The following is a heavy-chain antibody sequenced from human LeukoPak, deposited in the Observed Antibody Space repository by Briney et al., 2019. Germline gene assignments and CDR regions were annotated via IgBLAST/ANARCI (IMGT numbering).Heavy chain of an antibody. CDR2: IKQDGSEK. CDR3: ALDSSSWYRVPFDY. Sequence: GGSLRLSCAVSGFTFSNYWMSWVRQAPGKGLEWVANIKQDGSEKYYLDSVKGRFTISRDNAKNSLYLQMHSLRAEDTAVYYCALDSSSWYRVPFDYWGQGILVTVSS. D-gene: IGHD6-13*01. V-gene: IGHV3-7*01. CDR1: GFTFSNYW. J-gene: IGHJ4*02.